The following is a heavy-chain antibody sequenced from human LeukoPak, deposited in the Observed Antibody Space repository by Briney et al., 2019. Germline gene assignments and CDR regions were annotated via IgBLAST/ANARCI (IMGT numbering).Heavy chain of an antibody. J-gene: IGHJ4*02. D-gene: IGHD6-19*01. CDR3: ARNPYSSGWYPHYFDY. CDR2: ISSSGSTI. Sequence: GGSLRLSCAASGFTFSSYEMNWVRQAPGKGLEWVSYISSSGSTIYYADSVKGRFTISRDNAKNSLYLQMNSLRAEDTALYYCARNPYSSGWYPHYFDYWGQGTLVTVSS. V-gene: IGHV3-48*03. CDR1: GFTFSSYE.